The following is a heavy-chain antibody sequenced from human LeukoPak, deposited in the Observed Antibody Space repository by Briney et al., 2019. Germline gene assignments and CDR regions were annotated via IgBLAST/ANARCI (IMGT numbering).Heavy chain of an antibody. Sequence: QPGRSLRLSCAASGFTFSSYGMHWVRQAPGKGLEWVAVIWYDGSNKYDADSVKGRFTISRDNSKNTLYLQMNSLRAEDTAVYYCARETADHYYYGMDVWGQGTTVTVSS. CDR2: IWYDGSNK. CDR3: ARETADHYYYGMDV. V-gene: IGHV3-33*01. D-gene: IGHD6-25*01. CDR1: GFTFSSYG. J-gene: IGHJ6*02.